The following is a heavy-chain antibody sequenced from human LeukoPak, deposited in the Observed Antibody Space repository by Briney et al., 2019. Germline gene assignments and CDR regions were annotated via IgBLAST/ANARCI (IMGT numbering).Heavy chain of an antibody. CDR2: ISYDGSNK. D-gene: IGHD6-13*01. J-gene: IGHJ6*02. V-gene: IGHV3-30*18. CDR3: AKEIGSWFPHYYYYYGMDV. Sequence: GRSLRLSCAASGFTFSSYGMHWVRQAPGKGLEWVAVISYDGSNKYYADSVKGRFTISRDNSKNTLYLQMNSLRAEDTAVYYCAKEIGSWFPHYYYYYGMDVWGQGTTVTVSS. CDR1: GFTFSSYG.